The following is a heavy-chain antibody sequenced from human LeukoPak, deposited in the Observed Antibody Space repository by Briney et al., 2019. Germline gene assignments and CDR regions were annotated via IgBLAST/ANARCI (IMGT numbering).Heavy chain of an antibody. J-gene: IGHJ4*02. CDR1: GYTFTGYY. V-gene: IGHV1-2*02. CDR3: ARLSSSWSKEFDY. D-gene: IGHD6-13*01. Sequence: PSVKVSCKASGYTFTGYYMHWVRQAPGQGLEWMGWINPNSGGTNYAQKFQGRVTMTRDTSISTAYMELSRLRSDDTAVYYCARLSSSWSKEFDYWGQGTLATVSS. CDR2: INPNSGGT.